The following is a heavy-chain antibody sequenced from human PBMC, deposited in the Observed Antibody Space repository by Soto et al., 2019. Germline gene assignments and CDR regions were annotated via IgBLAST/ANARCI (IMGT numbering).Heavy chain of an antibody. D-gene: IGHD2-15*01. J-gene: IGHJ3*02. Sequence: GGSLRLSCAASGFTFSSYAMSWVRQAPGKGLGWVSAISGSGGSTYYADSVKGRFTISRDNSKNTLYLQMNSLRAEDTAVYYCAKDSPLYCSGGSCTDAFDIWGQGTMVTVSS. CDR3: AKDSPLYCSGGSCTDAFDI. V-gene: IGHV3-23*01. CDR2: ISGSGGST. CDR1: GFTFSSYA.